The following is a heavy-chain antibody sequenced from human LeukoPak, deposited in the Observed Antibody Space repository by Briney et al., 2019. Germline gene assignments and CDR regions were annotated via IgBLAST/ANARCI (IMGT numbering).Heavy chain of an antibody. CDR2: IYYSGST. D-gene: IGHD5-12*01. Sequence: SETLSLTCTVSGGSISSYYWSWIRQPPGKGLEWIGYIYYSGSTNYNPSLKSRVTISVDTSKNQFSLKLSSVTAADTAVYYCARDLGYDFPFDYWGQGTLVTVSS. J-gene: IGHJ4*02. V-gene: IGHV4-59*01. CDR3: ARDLGYDFPFDY. CDR1: GGSISSYY.